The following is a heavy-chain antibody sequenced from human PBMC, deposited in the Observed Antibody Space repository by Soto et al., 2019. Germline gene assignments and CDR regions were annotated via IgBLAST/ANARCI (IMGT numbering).Heavy chain of an antibody. V-gene: IGHV1-69*01. D-gene: IGHD3-10*01. Sequence: QVQLVQSGAEVKKPGSSVKVSCLASRGTFNRYAINWVRQAPGHGLEWLGALVPQLCTPNYAQKFQDTVTIVADESTNTPSMELRGMTSDDTAVYYCARQNRDTRMVPFVVWGQGTLVTVSS. J-gene: IGHJ1*01. CDR3: ARQNRDTRMVPFVV. CDR2: LVPQLCTP. CDR1: RGTFNRYA.